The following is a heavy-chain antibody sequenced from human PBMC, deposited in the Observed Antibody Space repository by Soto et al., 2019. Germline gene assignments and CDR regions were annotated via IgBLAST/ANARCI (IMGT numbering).Heavy chain of an antibody. D-gene: IGHD3-3*01. Sequence: QLLESGGALIQPGGSLRVSCVASGFKFSAYAMTWLRQSPGQGLQWVSSISTSGNTTFYADSVKGRFTISRDNSRNTLYLQMRSLRAEDTARYFCAKSPQRVFAYFDIWGQGSLFTVSS. J-gene: IGHJ4*02. CDR1: GFKFSAYA. CDR3: AKSPQRVFAYFDI. V-gene: IGHV3-23*01. CDR2: ISTSGNTT.